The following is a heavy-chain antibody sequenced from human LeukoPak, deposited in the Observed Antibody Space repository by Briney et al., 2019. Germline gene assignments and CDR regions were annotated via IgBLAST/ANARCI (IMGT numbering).Heavy chain of an antibody. D-gene: IGHD4-17*01. J-gene: IGHJ2*01. CDR1: GFTFSSYS. CDR3: ARDLRTVIGWYVDL. V-gene: IGHV3-21*01. CDR2: ISSSSSYI. Sequence: GGSLRLSCAASGFTFSSYSMNWVRQAPGKGLEWVSSISSSSSYIYYADSVKGRFTISRDNAKNSLYLQMNSLRAEDTAVYYCARDLRTVIGWYVDLWGRGTLVTVSS.